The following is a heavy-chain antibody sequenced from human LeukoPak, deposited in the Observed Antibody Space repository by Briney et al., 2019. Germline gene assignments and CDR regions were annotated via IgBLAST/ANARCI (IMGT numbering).Heavy chain of an antibody. CDR3: AREYCSSTSCYTGY. CDR1: GGSISGSSYY. V-gene: IGHV4-39*07. Sequence: SETLSLTCTVSGGSISGSSYYWGWIRQPPGKGLEWIGSIYYSGSTYYNPSLKSRVTISVDTSKNQFSLKLSSVTAADTAVYYCAREYCSSTSCYTGYWGQGTLVTVSS. J-gene: IGHJ4*02. CDR2: IYYSGST. D-gene: IGHD2-2*02.